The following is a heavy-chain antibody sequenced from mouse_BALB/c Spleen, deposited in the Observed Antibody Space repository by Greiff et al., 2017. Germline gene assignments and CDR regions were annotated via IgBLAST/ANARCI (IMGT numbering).Heavy chain of an antibody. CDR2: INPYNGAT. Sequence: EVKLQESGPELVKPGASVKISCKASGYSFTGYYMHWVKQSHVKSLEWIGRINPYNGATSYNQNFKDKASLTVDKSSSTAYMELHSLTSEDSAVYYCARVGVRRSSWFAYWGQGTLVTVSA. V-gene: IGHV1-31*01. D-gene: IGHD2-14*01. CDR1: GYSFTGYY. J-gene: IGHJ3*01. CDR3: ARVGVRRSSWFAY.